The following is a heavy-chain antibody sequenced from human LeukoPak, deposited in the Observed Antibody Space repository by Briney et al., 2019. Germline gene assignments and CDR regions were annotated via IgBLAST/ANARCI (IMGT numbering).Heavy chain of an antibody. CDR1: GGSITSGGYY. J-gene: IGHJ4*02. V-gene: IGHV4-31*03. CDR2: IYSSGTT. CDR3: ARAYGSGSASNRYFDY. D-gene: IGHD3-10*01. Sequence: SRTLSLTCTVSGGSITSGGYYWSWIRQHPDKGLVWIGYIYSSGTTFFNPSLKSRLAISLDTSEHQFSLNLKSVTAADTAIYYCARAYGSGSASNRYFDYWGQGALVTVSS.